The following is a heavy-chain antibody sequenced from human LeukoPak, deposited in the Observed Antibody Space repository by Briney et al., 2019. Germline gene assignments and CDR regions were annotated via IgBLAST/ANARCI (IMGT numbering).Heavy chain of an antibody. CDR3: ATDRLDTMVRGVISF. J-gene: IGHJ4*02. V-gene: IGHV1-24*01. CDR2: FDPEDGET. D-gene: IGHD3-10*01. CDR1: GYTLTELS. Sequence: ASVKVSCKVSGYTLTELSMHWVRQAPGKGLEWMGGFDPEDGETIYARKFQGRVTMTEDTSTDTAYMELSSLRSEDTAVYYCATDRLDTMVRGVISFWGQGTQVTVSS.